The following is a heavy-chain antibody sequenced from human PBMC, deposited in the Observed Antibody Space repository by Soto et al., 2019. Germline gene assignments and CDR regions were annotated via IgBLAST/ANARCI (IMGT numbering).Heavy chain of an antibody. CDR3: AKDLGLGVIAGYPHDC. D-gene: IGHD3-9*01. CDR1: GFTFNNYA. Sequence: DVQLLDSGGGLVQPGGSLRLSCAASGFTFNNYAMSWVRQAPGKGLEWVSTISVSGANTYYADSVKGRFTISRDDSKNTLYLQMNSLVAEDTAVYYCAKDLGLGVIAGYPHDCWGQGTLGTVSS. CDR2: ISVSGANT. V-gene: IGHV3-23*01. J-gene: IGHJ4*02.